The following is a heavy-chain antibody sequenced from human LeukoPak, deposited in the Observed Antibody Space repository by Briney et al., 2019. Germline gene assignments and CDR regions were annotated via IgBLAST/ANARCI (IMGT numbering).Heavy chain of an antibody. V-gene: IGHV4-34*01. J-gene: IGHJ4*02. CDR2: INHSGIT. Sequence: SETLSLTCAVYGGSFSGYYWSWIRQPPGKGLEWIGEINHSGITNYNPSLKSRVTISVDTSKNQFSLKLSSVTAADTAVYYCARVISRYSYGAIFDYWGQGTLVTVSS. CDR1: GGSFSGYY. D-gene: IGHD5-18*01. CDR3: ARVISRYSYGAIFDY.